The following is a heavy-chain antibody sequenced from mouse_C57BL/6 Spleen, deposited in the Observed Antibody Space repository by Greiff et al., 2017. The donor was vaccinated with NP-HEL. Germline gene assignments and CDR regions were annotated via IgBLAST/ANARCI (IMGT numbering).Heavy chain of an antibody. V-gene: IGHV5-9-1*02. CDR1: GFTFSSYA. D-gene: IGHD3-2*02. J-gene: IGHJ4*01. Sequence: EVQLVESGEGLVKPGGSLKLSCAASGFTFSSYAMSWVRQTPEKRLEWVAYISSGGDYIYYADTVKGRFTISRDNARNTLYLQMSSLKSEDTAMYYCTRDHSSGSYYYAMDYWGQGTSVTVSS. CDR3: TRDHSSGSYYYAMDY. CDR2: ISSGGDYI.